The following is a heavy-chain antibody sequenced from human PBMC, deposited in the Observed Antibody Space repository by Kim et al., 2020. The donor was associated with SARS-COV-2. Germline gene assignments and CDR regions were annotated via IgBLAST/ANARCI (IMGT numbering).Heavy chain of an antibody. CDR2: IIPILGIA. V-gene: IGHV1-69*04. CDR1: GGTFSSYA. Sequence: SVKVSCKASGGTFSSYAISWMRQAPGQGLEWMGRIIPILGIANYAQKFQGRVTITADKSTSTAYMELSSLRSEDTAVYYCARDGGDYVGYFDYWGQGTLVTVSS. D-gene: IGHD4-17*01. CDR3: ARDGGDYVGYFDY. J-gene: IGHJ4*02.